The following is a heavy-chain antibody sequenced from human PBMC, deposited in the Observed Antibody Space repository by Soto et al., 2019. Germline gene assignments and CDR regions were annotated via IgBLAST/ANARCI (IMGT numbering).Heavy chain of an antibody. CDR3: PKSPPAVAGDFDY. CDR1: GFTFSSSG. J-gene: IGHJ4*02. CDR2: TSFDGSSG. D-gene: IGHD6-19*01. Sequence: QVQLVESGGGVVQPGRSLRLSCAASGFTFSSSGMHWVRQAPGKGLEWVAVTSFDGSSGYYADSVRGRFTISRDNSNNALYLQMNSLRAEDTAVYSCPKSPPAVAGDFDYWGQGTLVTFSS. V-gene: IGHV3-30*18.